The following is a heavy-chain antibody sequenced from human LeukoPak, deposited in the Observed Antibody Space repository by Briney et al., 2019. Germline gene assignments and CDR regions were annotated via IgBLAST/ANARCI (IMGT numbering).Heavy chain of an antibody. CDR3: ARDVGGSYFLSFDY. CDR2: IYHSGST. D-gene: IGHD1-26*01. Sequence: SETLSLTCTVAGYFISRGYYWGWIRQPPGKGLEGIGRIYHSGSTYYNPSLKSRVTISVDTSKNQFSLKLSSVIAADTAVYYCARDVGGSYFLSFDYWGQGTLVTVSS. J-gene: IGHJ4*02. V-gene: IGHV4-38-2*02. CDR1: GYFISRGYY.